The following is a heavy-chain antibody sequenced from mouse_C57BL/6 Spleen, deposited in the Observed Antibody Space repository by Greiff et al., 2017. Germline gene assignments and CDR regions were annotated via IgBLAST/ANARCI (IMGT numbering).Heavy chain of an antibody. J-gene: IGHJ2*01. Sequence: LVESGAELVRPGASVKLSCTASGFNIKDDYMHWVKQRPEQGLEWIGWIDPENGDTEYASKFQGKATITADTSSNTAYLQLSSLTSEDTAVYYCTTGYGNSDYWGQGTTLTVSS. CDR3: TTGYGNSDY. CDR2: IDPENGDT. V-gene: IGHV14-4*01. D-gene: IGHD2-10*02. CDR1: GFNIKDDY.